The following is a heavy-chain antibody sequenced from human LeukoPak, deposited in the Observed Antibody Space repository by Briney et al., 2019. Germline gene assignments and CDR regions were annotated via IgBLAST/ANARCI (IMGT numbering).Heavy chain of an antibody. V-gene: IGHV3-49*04. D-gene: IGHD2-15*01. CDR3: TRGFRRYCSGGSCYELPDY. CDR1: GFTFSSYA. Sequence: GGSLRLSCAASGFTFSSYAMSWVRQAPGKGLEWVGFIRSKAYGGTTEYAASVKGRFTISRDDSKSIAYLQMNSLKTEDTAVYYCTRGFRRYCSGGSCYELPDYWGQGTLVTVSS. CDR2: IRSKAYGGTT. J-gene: IGHJ4*02.